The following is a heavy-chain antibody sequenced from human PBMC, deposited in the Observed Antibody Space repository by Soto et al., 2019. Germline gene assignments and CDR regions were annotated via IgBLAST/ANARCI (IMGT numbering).Heavy chain of an antibody. V-gene: IGHV4-34*01. CDR3: AIAVAGTNWFDP. D-gene: IGHD6-19*01. Sequence: SETLSLTCAVYGGSFSGYYWSWIRQPPGKGLEWIGEINHSGSTNYNPSLKSRVTISVDKSKNQFSLKLSSVTAADTAVYYCAIAVAGTNWFDPWGQGTLVTVSS. CDR1: GGSFSGYY. J-gene: IGHJ5*02. CDR2: INHSGST.